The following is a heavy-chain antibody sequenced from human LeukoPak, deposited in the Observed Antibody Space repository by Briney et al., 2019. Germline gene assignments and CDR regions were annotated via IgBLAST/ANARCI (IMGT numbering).Heavy chain of an antibody. CDR3: ARGSGDGSGSYYKGNY. J-gene: IGHJ4*02. CDR2: IYPGDSDT. D-gene: IGHD3-10*01. V-gene: IGHV5-51*01. CDR1: GYSFTSYW. Sequence: GESLKISCKGSGYSFTSYWIGWVRQMPGKGLEWTGIIYPGDSDTRYSPSFQGQVTISADKSISTAYLQWSSLKASDTAMYYCARGSGDGSGSYYKGNYWGQGTLVTVSS.